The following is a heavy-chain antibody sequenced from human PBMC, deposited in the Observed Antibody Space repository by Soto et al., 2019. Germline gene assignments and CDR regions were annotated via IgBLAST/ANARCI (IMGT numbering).Heavy chain of an antibody. Sequence: GASVKVSCKSSGYTFTSYGISWVRQAPGQGLEWMGWISAYNGNTNYAQKLQGRVTMTTDTSTSTAYMELRSLRSDDTAVYYCARDLGIAAAGPHMGSAFDIWGQGTMVTVSS. CDR1: GYTFTSYG. CDR2: ISAYNGNT. CDR3: ARDLGIAAAGPHMGSAFDI. D-gene: IGHD6-13*01. V-gene: IGHV1-18*01. J-gene: IGHJ3*02.